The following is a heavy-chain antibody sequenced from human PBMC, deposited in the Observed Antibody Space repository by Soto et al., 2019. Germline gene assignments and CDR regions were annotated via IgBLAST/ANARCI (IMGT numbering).Heavy chain of an antibody. CDR2: ISWNSGSI. CDR1: GFTFDDYA. V-gene: IGHV3-9*01. CDR3: AKAYMDSSGWQIDAFDI. D-gene: IGHD6-19*01. J-gene: IGHJ3*02. Sequence: EVQLVESGGGLVQPGRSLRLSCAASGFTFDDYAMHWVRQAPGKGLEWVSGISWNSGSIGYADSVKGRFTISRDNAKNSLYLQMNSLRAEDTALYYCAKAYMDSSGWQIDAFDIWGQGTMVTVSS.